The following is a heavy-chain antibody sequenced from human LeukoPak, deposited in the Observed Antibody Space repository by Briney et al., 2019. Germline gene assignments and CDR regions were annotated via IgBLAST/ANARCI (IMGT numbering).Heavy chain of an antibody. CDR1: AYTFTNYY. J-gene: IGHJ4*02. V-gene: IGHV1-46*01. CDR3: ERSWSSGYCFEF. D-gene: IGHD3-22*01. CDR2: INPSGGST. Sequence: GASVKVSCKASAYTFTNYYMHWVRQAPGQRLEWMGRINPSGGSTSYAQRFQGRVTMTRDTSTSTVYMEVTSLRSEDTAVYYCERSWSSGYCFEFWGQGTLVTVSS.